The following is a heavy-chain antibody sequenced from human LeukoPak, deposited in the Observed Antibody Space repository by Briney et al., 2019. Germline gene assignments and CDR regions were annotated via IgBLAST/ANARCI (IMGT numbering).Heavy chain of an antibody. D-gene: IGHD6-6*01. V-gene: IGHV1-69*04. J-gene: IGHJ4*02. CDR1: GGTFSSYA. Sequence: SVKVSCKASGGTFSSYAISWVRQAPGQGLEWMGRITPILGIANYAQKFQGRVTITADKSTSTAYIELSSLRSEDTAVYYCARDRRLDYWGQGTLVTVSS. CDR2: ITPILGIA. CDR3: ARDRRLDY.